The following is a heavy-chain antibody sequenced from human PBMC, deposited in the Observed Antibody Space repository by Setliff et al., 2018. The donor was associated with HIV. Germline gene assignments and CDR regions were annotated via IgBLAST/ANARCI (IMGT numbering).Heavy chain of an antibody. V-gene: IGHV4-4*02. CDR2: IYHSGSV. Sequence: SETLSLTCAISGGSISSSNYWCWVRQPPGKGLEWFGEIYHSGSVNHNPSLRSRVTMSVDKSKNQFSLRLSAVTAADTAVYYCARGDSTCPTQLLDVWGKGTTVTVSS. CDR1: GGSISSSNY. J-gene: IGHJ6*04. D-gene: IGHD2-2*01. CDR3: ARGDSTCPTQLLDV.